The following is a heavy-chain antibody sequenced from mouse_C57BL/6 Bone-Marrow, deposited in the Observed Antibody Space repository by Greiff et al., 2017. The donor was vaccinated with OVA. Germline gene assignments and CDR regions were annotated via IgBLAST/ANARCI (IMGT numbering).Heavy chain of an antibody. Sequence: QVQLQQPGAELVRPGSSVKLSCKASGYTFTSYWMHWVKQRPIQGLEWIGNIDPSDSETHYNQKFKDKATLTVDKSSSTAYMQLSSLTSEDSAVYYCVLRGYSSCSYCAMDDWGQGTSVTVSS. CDR2: IDPSDSET. CDR1: GYTFTSYW. D-gene: IGHD1-1*01. CDR3: VLRGYSSCSYCAMDD. V-gene: IGHV1-52*01. J-gene: IGHJ4*01.